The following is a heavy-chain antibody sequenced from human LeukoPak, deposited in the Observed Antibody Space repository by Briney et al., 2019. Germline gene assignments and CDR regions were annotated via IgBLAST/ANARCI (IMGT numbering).Heavy chain of an antibody. CDR3: ARVLTLKSLYNWFDP. J-gene: IGHJ5*02. Sequence: SVKVSCKASGGTFSSYAISWVRQAPGQGLEWMGGIIPIFGTANYAQKFQGRVTITADESTSTAYMELSSLRSEDTAVYYCARVLTLKSLYNWFDPWGQGTLVTVSS. CDR1: GGTFSSYA. V-gene: IGHV1-69*13. CDR2: IIPIFGTA.